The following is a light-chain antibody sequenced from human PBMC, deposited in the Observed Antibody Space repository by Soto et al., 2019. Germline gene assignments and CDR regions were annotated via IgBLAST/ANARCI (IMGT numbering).Light chain of an antibody. J-gene: IGKJ2*01. CDR3: QQRSNWPPT. Sequence: EIVLTQSPATLSLSPGERATLSCRASQSVRSYLAWYQQKHGQAPRLLIYDASNRATGIPARFSGGGSGTDFTLTISSLEPEDFAVYYGQQRSNWPPTFGQGTKLEIK. CDR2: DAS. CDR1: QSVRSY. V-gene: IGKV3-11*01.